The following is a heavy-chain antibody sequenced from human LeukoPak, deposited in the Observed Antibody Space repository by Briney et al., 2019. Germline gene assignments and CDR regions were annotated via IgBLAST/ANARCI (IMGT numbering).Heavy chain of an antibody. V-gene: IGHV4-59*12. CDR2: IYYSGST. CDR1: GGSISSYY. Sequence: SETLSLTCTVSGGSISSYYWSWIRQPPGKGLEGIGYIYYSGSTNYNPSLKSRVTISVDTSKNQFSLKLSSVTAADTAVYYCARVKIDAFDIWGQGTMVTVSS. J-gene: IGHJ3*02. CDR3: ARVKIDAFDI.